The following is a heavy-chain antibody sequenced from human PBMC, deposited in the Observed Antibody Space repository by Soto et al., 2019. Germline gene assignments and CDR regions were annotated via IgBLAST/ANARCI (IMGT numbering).Heavy chain of an antibody. J-gene: IGHJ6*02. CDR2: IIPIFGTA. Sequence: ASVKVSCKASGGTFSSYAISWVRQAPGQGLKWMGGIIPIFGTANYAQKFQGRVTITADESTSTAYMELSSLRSEDTAVYYCARRERWLQFSYYGMDVWGQGTTVTVSS. D-gene: IGHD5-12*01. CDR1: GGTFSSYA. V-gene: IGHV1-69*13. CDR3: ARRERWLQFSYYGMDV.